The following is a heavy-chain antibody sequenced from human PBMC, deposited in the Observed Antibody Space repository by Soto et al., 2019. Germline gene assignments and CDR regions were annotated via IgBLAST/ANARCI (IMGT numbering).Heavy chain of an antibody. CDR3: ARTLYGEINWFDP. Sequence: SETLSLTCTVSGGSISSGGYYWSWIRQHPGKVLEWIGYIYYSGSTYYNPSLKSRVTIXXXXSXNXFXLXXXSVTXADTAVYYCARTLYGEINWFDPGGQGTRVTVSS. D-gene: IGHD4-17*01. J-gene: IGHJ5*02. CDR2: IYYSGST. V-gene: IGHV4-31*03. CDR1: GGSISSGGYY.